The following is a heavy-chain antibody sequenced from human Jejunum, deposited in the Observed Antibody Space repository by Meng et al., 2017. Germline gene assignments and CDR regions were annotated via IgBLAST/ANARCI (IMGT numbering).Heavy chain of an antibody. CDR2: INQDESEK. Sequence: GESLKISCVASGFSFSSYWMSWVRQSPGKGLELVANINQDESEKSYVDSVKGRFTISRDNAKNSFYLQMNTLRAKDTAIYYCARDPGYGSFDIWGQGTMVTVSS. V-gene: IGHV3-7*01. J-gene: IGHJ3*02. CDR1: GFSFSSYW. CDR3: ARDPGYGSFDI. D-gene: IGHD2-2*03.